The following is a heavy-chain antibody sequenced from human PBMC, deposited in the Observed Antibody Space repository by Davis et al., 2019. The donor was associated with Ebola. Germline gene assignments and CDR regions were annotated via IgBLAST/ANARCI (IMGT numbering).Heavy chain of an antibody. D-gene: IGHD2-21*02. V-gene: IGHV3-64*04. CDR3: ARAYCGGDCSFDY. J-gene: IGHJ4*02. CDR1: GFTFSSYG. Sequence: GGSLRLSCAASGFTFSSYGMHWVRQAPGKGLEYVSAISSNGGSTYYADSVKGRFTISRDNSKNTLYLQMNSLRAEDTAVYYCARAYCGGDCSFDYWGQGTLVTVSS. CDR2: ISSNGGST.